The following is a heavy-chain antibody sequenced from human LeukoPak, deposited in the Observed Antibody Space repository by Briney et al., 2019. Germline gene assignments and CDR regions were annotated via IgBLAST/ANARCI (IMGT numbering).Heavy chain of an antibody. CDR1: GGSFSGYY. Sequence: PSETLSLTCAVYGGSFSGYYWSWIRQPPGKGLEWIGEINHSGSTNYNPSLKSRVNISVDTSKNQFSLKLSSVTAADTAVYYCARGPNGYFDYWGQGTLVTVSS. V-gene: IGHV4-34*01. CDR2: INHSGST. CDR3: ARGPNGYFDY. D-gene: IGHD1-1*01. J-gene: IGHJ4*02.